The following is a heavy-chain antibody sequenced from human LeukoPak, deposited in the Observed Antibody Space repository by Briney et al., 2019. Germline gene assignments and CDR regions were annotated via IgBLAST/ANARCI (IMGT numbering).Heavy chain of an antibody. J-gene: IGHJ4*02. V-gene: IGHV1-2*02. CDR1: GYTFTGYY. CDR3: ARDHYCSGGSCYWRFDY. CDR2: INPNSGGT. Sequence: ASVKVSCKASGYTFTGYYMHWVRQAPGQGLEWMGWINPNSGGTNYAQKFQGRVTMTRDTSISTAYMELSRLRSDDTAVYYCARDHYCSGGSCYWRFDYWGQGTLVPVSS. D-gene: IGHD2-15*01.